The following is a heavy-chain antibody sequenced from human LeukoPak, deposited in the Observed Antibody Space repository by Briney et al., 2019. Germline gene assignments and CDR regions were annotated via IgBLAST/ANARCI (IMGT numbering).Heavy chain of an antibody. V-gene: IGHV1-18*01. CDR3: ARELPVWRSYRYFGY. D-gene: IGHD3-16*02. CDR1: GYAFTNYV. CDR2: ISPYNGNT. J-gene: IGHJ4*02. Sequence: ASVKVSCKASGYAFTNYVISWVRQAPGQGLEWMGWISPYNGNTDYAEKLQDRVTVTADTSTSTVYMELQSLRSDDTAVYYCARELPVWRSYRYFGYWGQGTVVTVSS.